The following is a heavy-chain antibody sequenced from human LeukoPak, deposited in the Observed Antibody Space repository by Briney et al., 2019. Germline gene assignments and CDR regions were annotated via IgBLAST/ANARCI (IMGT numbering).Heavy chain of an antibody. V-gene: IGHV1-69*13. D-gene: IGHD3-22*01. CDR2: IIPIFGTA. J-gene: IGHJ4*02. Sequence: ASVKVSCKASGGTFSSYAISWVRQAPGQGLEWMGGIIPIFGTANYAQKFQGRVTITADESTSTAYMELSSLRSEDTAVYYCASFTYYYDSSGYPFWGQGTLVTVSS. CDR1: GGTFSSYA. CDR3: ASFTYYYDSSGYPF.